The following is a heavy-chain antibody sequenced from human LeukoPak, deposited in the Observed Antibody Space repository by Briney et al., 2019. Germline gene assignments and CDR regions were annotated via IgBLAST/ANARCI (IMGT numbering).Heavy chain of an antibody. CDR3: ARDVGYCSGGSCQYYFDY. Sequence: PGGSLRLSCAASGFTFSSYWMSWVRQAPGKGLEWVANIRQDGSEKYYVDSVKGRFTISRDNAKNSLYLQMNSLRAEDTAVYYCARDVGYCSGGSCQYYFDYWGQGTLVTVSS. CDR1: GFTFSSYW. CDR2: IRQDGSEK. J-gene: IGHJ4*02. D-gene: IGHD2-15*01. V-gene: IGHV3-7*01.